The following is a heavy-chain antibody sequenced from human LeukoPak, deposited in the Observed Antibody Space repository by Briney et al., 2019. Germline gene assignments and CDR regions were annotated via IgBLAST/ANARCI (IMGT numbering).Heavy chain of an antibody. D-gene: IGHD6-13*01. J-gene: IGHJ4*02. CDR2: INPNSGGT. V-gene: IGHV1-2*02. CDR1: GYTFTGYY. Sequence: GASVKVSCKASGYTFTGYYMHWVRQAPGQGLEWMGWINPNSGGTNYAQKFQGRVTMTRDTSISTAYMELSRLRSDNTAVYYCARVPGRQQGFDYWGQGTLVTVSS. CDR3: ARVPGRQQGFDY.